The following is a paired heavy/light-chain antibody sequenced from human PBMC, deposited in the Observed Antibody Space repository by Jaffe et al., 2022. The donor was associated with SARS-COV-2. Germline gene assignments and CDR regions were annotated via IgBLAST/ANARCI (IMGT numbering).Heavy chain of an antibody. D-gene: IGHD6-13*01. Sequence: QVQLVESGGGVVQPGRSLRLSCAASGFTFSSYAMHWVRQAPGKGLEWVAVISYDGSNKYYADSVKGRFTISRDNSKNTLYLQMNSLRAEDTAVYYCARASIAAAGTGVYFDYWGQGTLVTVSS. V-gene: IGHV3-30*04. J-gene: IGHJ4*02. CDR3: ARASIAAAGTGVYFDY. CDR1: GFTFSSYA. CDR2: ISYDGSNK.
Light chain of an antibody. Sequence: QSALTQPASVSGSPGQSITISCTGTSSDVGGYNYVSWYQQHPGKAPKLMIYDVSNRPSGVSNRFSGSKSGNTASLTISGLQAEDEADYYCSSYTSSSPWVFGGGTKLTVL. CDR1: SSDVGGYNY. CDR3: SSYTSSSPWV. J-gene: IGLJ3*02. CDR2: DVS. V-gene: IGLV2-14*01.